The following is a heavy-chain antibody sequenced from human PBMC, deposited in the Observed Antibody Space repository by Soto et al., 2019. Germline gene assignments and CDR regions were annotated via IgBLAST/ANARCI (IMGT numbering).Heavy chain of an antibody. D-gene: IGHD3-9*01. V-gene: IGHV3-23*01. CDR2: ISGSGGST. CDR3: ATMGHYDILTGYYKYYGMDV. J-gene: IGHJ6*02. CDR1: GFTFSSYA. Sequence: GGSLRLSCAASGFTFSSYAMSWVRQAPGKGLEWVSAISGSGGSTYYADSVKGRFTISRDNSKNTLYLQMNSLRAEDTAVYYCATMGHYDILTGYYKYYGMDVWGQGTTVTVSS.